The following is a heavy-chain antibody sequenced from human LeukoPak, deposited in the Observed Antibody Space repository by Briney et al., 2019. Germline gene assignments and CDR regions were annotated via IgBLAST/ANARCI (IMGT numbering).Heavy chain of an antibody. CDR1: GYTFTSYY. CDR3: AREQEAAADYDN. D-gene: IGHD6-13*01. J-gene: IGHJ4*02. CDR2: INPSGGST. V-gene: IGHV1-46*01. Sequence: ASVKVSCTASGYTFTSYYMHWVRQAPGQGLEWMGIINPSGGSTSYAQKFQGRVTMTRDTSTSTVYMELSSLRSEDTAVYYCAREQEAAADYDNWGQGTLATVSS.